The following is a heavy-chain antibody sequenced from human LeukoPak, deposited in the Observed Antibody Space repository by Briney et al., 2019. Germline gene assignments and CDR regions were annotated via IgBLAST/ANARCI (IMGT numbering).Heavy chain of an antibody. D-gene: IGHD5-18*01. CDR2: INPNSGGT. J-gene: IGHJ4*02. Sequence: ASVKVSCKASGYTFTGYYMHWVRQAPGQGLEWMGWINPNSGGTNYAQKFQGRVTMTRDTSISTAYMELSRLRSDDTAVYYCARRGATAMVTGWDWNDDYWGQGTPVTVSS. V-gene: IGHV1-2*02. CDR1: GYTFTGYY. CDR3: ARRGATAMVTGWDWNDDY.